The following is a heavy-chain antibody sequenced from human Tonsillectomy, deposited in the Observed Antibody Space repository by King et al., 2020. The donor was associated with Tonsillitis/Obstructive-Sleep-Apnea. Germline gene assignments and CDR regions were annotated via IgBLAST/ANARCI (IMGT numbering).Heavy chain of an antibody. CDR2: IKQDGSEK. D-gene: IGHD3-16*01. V-gene: IGHV3-7*01. CDR1: GFTISSYW. J-gene: IGHJ4*02. CDR3: AREGGHGMGFDY. Sequence: VQLVESGGGLVQSGGSLRLSCAASGFTISSYWMSWVRQAPGKGLEWVANIKQDGSEKHYVDPVKGRFTITRDNAKNSLYLQLNSLRAEDTAVYYCAREGGHGMGFDYWGQGTLVTDSS.